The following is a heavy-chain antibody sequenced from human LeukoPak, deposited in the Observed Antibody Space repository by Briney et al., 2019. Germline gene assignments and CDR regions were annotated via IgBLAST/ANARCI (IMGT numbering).Heavy chain of an antibody. CDR3: ARRPLGYCSSTSCPGRDITMDV. Sequence: ASVRVSCKASGYTFTDYHLHWVRQAPGQGFEWMGWINVKSGVATYAQKFQGRVTMTRDTSIATAYMELSRLRSDDTAVYYCARRPLGYCSSTSCPGRDITMDVWGKGTTVTVSS. CDR1: GYTFTDYH. V-gene: IGHV1-2*02. CDR2: INVKSGVA. D-gene: IGHD2-2*01. J-gene: IGHJ6*04.